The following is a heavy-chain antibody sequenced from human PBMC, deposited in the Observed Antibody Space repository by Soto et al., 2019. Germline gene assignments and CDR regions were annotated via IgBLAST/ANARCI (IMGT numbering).Heavy chain of an antibody. J-gene: IGHJ6*03. CDR1: GGSISSYY. D-gene: IGHD3-10*01. CDR3: ARGVYYGSGSYYKMGYYYYYMDV. V-gene: IGHV4-59*01. CDR2: IYYSGST. Sequence: PSETLSLTCTVSGGSISSYYWSWIRQPPGKGLEWIGYIYYSGSTNYNPSLKSRVTISVDTSKNQFSLKLSSVTAADTAVYYCARGVYYGSGSYYKMGYYYYYMDVWGKGTTVTVSS.